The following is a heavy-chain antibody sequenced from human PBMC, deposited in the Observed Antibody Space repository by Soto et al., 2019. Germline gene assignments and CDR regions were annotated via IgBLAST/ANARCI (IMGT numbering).Heavy chain of an antibody. CDR1: GFTFSTYE. V-gene: IGHV3-30*04. Sequence: WSSLRLSCVASGFTFSTYEMNWVRQAPGKGLAWVAVISFDGRNKCYADSVKGRFTFTRDNDKNSLYLEMNSLRAEDTAVYYCARESEDLTSNFDYWGQGTLVTVSS. CDR2: ISFDGRNK. CDR3: ARESEDLTSNFDY. J-gene: IGHJ4*02.